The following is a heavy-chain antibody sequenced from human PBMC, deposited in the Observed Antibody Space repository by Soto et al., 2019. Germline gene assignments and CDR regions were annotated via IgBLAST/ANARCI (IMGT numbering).Heavy chain of an antibody. Sequence: EVQLVESGGGLVQPGGSLRLSCAASGFTFSFHSMNWVRQAPGKGLEWVSYISSSSSTIYYADSVKGRFTISRDNAKNSLYLQMNSLRDEDTAVYFCARSGRYYYYGMDFWGQGTTVTVSS. D-gene: IGHD3-3*01. CDR2: ISSSSSTI. J-gene: IGHJ6*02. V-gene: IGHV3-48*02. CDR3: ARSGRYYYYGMDF. CDR1: GFTFSFHS.